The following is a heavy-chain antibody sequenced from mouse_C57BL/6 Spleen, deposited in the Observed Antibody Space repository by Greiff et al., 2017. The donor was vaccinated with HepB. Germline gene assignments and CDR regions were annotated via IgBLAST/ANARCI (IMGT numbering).Heavy chain of an antibody. CDR1: GYAFSSYW. J-gene: IGHJ2*01. CDR2: IYPGDGDT. CDR3: ARWRGYDSYYFDY. V-gene: IGHV1-80*01. Sequence: QVQLKQSGAELVKPGASVTISCTASGYAFSSYWMNWVKPRPGKGLEWIGQIYPGDGDTNYNGKFKGKATLTADKSSSTAYMQLSSLTSEDSAVYFCARWRGYDSYYFDYWGQGTTLTVAS. D-gene: IGHD2-2*01.